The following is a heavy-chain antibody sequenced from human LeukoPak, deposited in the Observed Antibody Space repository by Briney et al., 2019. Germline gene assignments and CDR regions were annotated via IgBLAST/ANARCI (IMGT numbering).Heavy chain of an antibody. D-gene: IGHD2-2*01. V-gene: IGHV3-9*01. CDR1: GFTFDDDA. CDR3: AKSTATEGRSSTSCYYFDY. J-gene: IGHJ4*02. CDR2: ISWNSGGI. Sequence: GRCLRLSCAASGFTFDDDAMHCVREAPGEGLEKVSGISWNSGGIGYADSVKGGFTISRDNGKNSLYLQMNSLRAEDTAWYYCAKSTATEGRSSTSCYYFDYWGQGTLVTVSS.